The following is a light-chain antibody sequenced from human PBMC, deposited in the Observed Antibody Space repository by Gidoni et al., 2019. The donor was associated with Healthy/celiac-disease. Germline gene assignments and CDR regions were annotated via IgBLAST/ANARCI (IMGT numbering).Light chain of an antibody. J-gene: IGKJ1*01. CDR2: GAS. Sequence: EIVMTQSPATLSVSPGARATLSCRASQSVSSNLAWYQQKPGQAPRLLIYGASTRATGIPARFSGSGSGTEFTLTISSLQSEDFAVYYCQQYNNWPTWTFVQGTKVEIK. CDR3: QQYNNWPTWT. CDR1: QSVSSN. V-gene: IGKV3-15*01.